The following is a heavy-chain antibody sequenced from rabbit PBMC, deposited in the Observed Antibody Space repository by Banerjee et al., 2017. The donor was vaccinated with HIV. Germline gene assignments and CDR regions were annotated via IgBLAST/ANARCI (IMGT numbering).Heavy chain of an antibody. J-gene: IGHJ4*01. V-gene: IGHV1S45*01. CDR2: IYAGSSGGT. D-gene: IGHD8-1*01. CDR3: ARDGAGSTYWWYFNL. Sequence: QEQLEESGGDLVKPEGSLTLTCTASGFSFSNKYVMCWVRQAPGKGLEWIACIYAGSSGGTYYANWAKGRFTISKASSTTVTLQMTSLTAADTATYFCARDGAGSTYWWYFNLWGPGTLVTVS. CDR1: GFSFSNKYV.